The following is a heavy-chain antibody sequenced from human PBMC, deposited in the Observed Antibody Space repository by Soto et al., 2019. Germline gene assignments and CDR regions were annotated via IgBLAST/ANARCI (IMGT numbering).Heavy chain of an antibody. J-gene: IGHJ3*02. CDR2: IYYSGST. CDR1: GGSISSSSYY. V-gene: IGHV4-39*01. Sequence: SETLSLTCTVSGGSISSSSYYWGWIRQPPGKGLEWIGSIYYSGSTYYNPSLKSRVTISVDTSKNQFSLKLSSVTAADTAVYYCARQEIPGYYYDSSGYDAFDIWGQGTMVTVSS. D-gene: IGHD3-22*01. CDR3: ARQEIPGYYYDSSGYDAFDI.